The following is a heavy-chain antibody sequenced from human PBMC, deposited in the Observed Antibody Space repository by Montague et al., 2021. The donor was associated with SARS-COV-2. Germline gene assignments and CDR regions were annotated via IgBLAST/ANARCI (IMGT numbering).Heavy chain of an antibody. CDR2: IYTTGST. V-gene: IGHV4-61*02. CDR1: GDSITSDVSY. J-gene: IGHJ4*02. D-gene: IGHD2/OR15-2a*01. Sequence: TLSLTCTVSGDSITSDVSYWSWIWQPAGKGLEWIGRIYTTGSTNYNPSLKSRLTISLDTSKNQFSLKLSSVTAADTAVYYCAGDDFRWDFDCWGQGTLVTVSS. CDR3: AGDDFRWDFDC.